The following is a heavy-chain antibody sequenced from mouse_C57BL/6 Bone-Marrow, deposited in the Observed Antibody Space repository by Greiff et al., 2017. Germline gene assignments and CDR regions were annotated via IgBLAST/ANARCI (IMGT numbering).Heavy chain of an antibody. J-gene: IGHJ4*01. V-gene: IGHV1-50*01. Sequence: VQLQQPGAELVKPEASVTLSCKASGYTFTSYWMQWVKQRPGQGLEWIGEIDPSDSYTNYNQKFKGKATLTVDTSSSTAYMQLSSLTSEDSAVYYCARCGKFITTVVGAMDYWGQGTSVTVSS. D-gene: IGHD1-1*01. CDR2: IDPSDSYT. CDR3: ARCGKFITTVVGAMDY. CDR1: GYTFTSYW.